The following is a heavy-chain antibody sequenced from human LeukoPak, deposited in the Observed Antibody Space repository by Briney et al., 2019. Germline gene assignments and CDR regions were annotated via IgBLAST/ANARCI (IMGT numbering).Heavy chain of an antibody. Sequence: GGSLRLSCAASGFTFSDNWMSWVRQAPGKGLEWVANIKEDGSEKNYVDSVKGRFTISRDNAKNSLYLQMISLRAEDTAVYYCAKYFRADSGNYYRSFDYWGQGTLVTVSS. CDR3: AKYFRADSGNYYRSFDY. CDR2: IKEDGSEK. CDR1: GFTFSDNW. J-gene: IGHJ4*02. D-gene: IGHD1-26*01. V-gene: IGHV3-7*05.